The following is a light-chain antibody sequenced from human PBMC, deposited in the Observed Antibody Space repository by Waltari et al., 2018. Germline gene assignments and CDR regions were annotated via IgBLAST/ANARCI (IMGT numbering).Light chain of an antibody. CDR1: QSVLYNSNNKNY. V-gene: IGKV4-1*01. Sequence: DIVLTQSRDSLAVSLGERATIHCKSSQSVLYNSNNKNYLSWFQQKPGQPPKLLIYWASTRESGVPDRFSGSGSGTDFTLTISSLQAEDVAVYYCLQYRATPQTFGQGTRLEIK. CDR3: LQYRATPQT. CDR2: WAS. J-gene: IGKJ2*01.